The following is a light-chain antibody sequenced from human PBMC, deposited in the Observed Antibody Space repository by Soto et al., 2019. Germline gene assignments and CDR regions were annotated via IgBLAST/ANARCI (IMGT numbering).Light chain of an antibody. CDR2: EVS. J-gene: IGLJ1*01. V-gene: IGLV2-14*01. CDR3: SSYTITSTYV. CDR1: SSDVGGYNY. Sequence: QCALTQPASVSGSPGQSITISCTGTSSDVGGYNYVSWYQQHPGKAPKLMIYEVSNRPSGVSNRFSGSKSGNTASLTISGLQAEDEADYYCSSYTITSTYVFGTGTKVTVL.